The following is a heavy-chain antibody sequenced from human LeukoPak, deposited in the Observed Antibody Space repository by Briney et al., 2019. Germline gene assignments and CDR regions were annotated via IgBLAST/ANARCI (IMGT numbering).Heavy chain of an antibody. Sequence: GGSLRLSCAASGFTFSSYSMNWVRQAPGKGLEWVSYISSSSSTIYYADSVKGRFTISRDNAKNSLYLQMNSLRDEDTAVYYCAGDGVDFWSGYYSDYYYGMDVWGQGTTVTVSS. V-gene: IGHV3-48*02. CDR2: ISSSSSTI. CDR3: AGDGVDFWSGYYSDYYYGMDV. J-gene: IGHJ6*02. CDR1: GFTFSSYS. D-gene: IGHD3-3*01.